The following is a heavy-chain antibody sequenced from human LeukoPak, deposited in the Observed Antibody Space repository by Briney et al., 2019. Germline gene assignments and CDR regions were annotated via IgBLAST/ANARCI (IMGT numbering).Heavy chain of an antibody. D-gene: IGHD6-13*01. Sequence: GGSLRLSCAASGFTFSSYGMSWVRQAPGKGLEWVSAISGSGGSTYYADSVKGRFTISRDNSKNTLYLQMNSLRAEDTAVYYCARDRIAAAGPLYSSGWYFNYWGQGTLVTVSS. CDR3: ARDRIAAAGPLYSSGWYFNY. CDR1: GFTFSSYG. J-gene: IGHJ4*02. V-gene: IGHV3-23*01. CDR2: ISGSGGST.